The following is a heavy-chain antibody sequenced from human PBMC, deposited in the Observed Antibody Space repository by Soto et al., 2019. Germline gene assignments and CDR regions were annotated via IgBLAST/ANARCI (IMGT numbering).Heavy chain of an antibody. Sequence: GGSLRLSCAASGFTFSSYAMSWVRQAPGKGLEWVSAISGSGGSTYYADSVKGRFPISRDNSKNTLYLQMNSLRAEDTAVYYCAKEPAAIFRYYYYMDVWGKGTTVTVSS. V-gene: IGHV3-23*01. J-gene: IGHJ6*03. D-gene: IGHD2-2*01. CDR1: GFTFSSYA. CDR3: AKEPAAIFRYYYYMDV. CDR2: ISGSGGST.